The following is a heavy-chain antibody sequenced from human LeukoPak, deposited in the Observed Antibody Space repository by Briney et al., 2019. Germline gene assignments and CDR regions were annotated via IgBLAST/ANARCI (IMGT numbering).Heavy chain of an antibody. Sequence: GGSLRLSCAASGFTFSSYAMSWVRQAPGKGLEWVSAISGSGGSTYYADSVKGRFTISRDNSKNTLYLQMNSLRAEDTAVYYCATTNDDYYGSGSYYFYWGQGTLVTVSS. CDR3: ATTNDDYYGSGSYYFY. CDR1: GFTFSSYA. V-gene: IGHV3-23*01. J-gene: IGHJ4*02. CDR2: ISGSGGST. D-gene: IGHD3-10*01.